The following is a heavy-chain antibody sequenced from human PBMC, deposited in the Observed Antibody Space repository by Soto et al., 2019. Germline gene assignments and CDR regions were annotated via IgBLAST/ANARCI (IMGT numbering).Heavy chain of an antibody. Sequence: PGGSLRLSCAASGFTVTSNYMSWVRQAPGKGLEWVSVIYSDGSTYYADSVKGRFTISRDNSKNTLYLQMNSLRAEDTAVYHCANQRGGYDRDFDYWGQGTLVTVSS. CDR3: ANQRGGYDRDFDY. CDR2: IYSDGST. V-gene: IGHV3-66*01. J-gene: IGHJ4*02. CDR1: GFTVTSNY. D-gene: IGHD5-12*01.